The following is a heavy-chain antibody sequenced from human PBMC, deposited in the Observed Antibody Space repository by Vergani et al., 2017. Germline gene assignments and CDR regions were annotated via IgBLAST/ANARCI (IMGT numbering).Heavy chain of an antibody. V-gene: IGHV4-34*01. CDR2: INHSGST. J-gene: IGHJ4*02. CDR3: AREFRGGYYFDY. Sequence: QVQLQESGPGLVKPSETLSLTCTVYGGSFSGYYWSWIRQPPGKGLEWIGEINHSGSTNYNPSLKSRVTISVDTSKNQFSLKLSSVTAADTAVYYCAREFRGGYYFDYWGQGTLVTVSS. CDR1: GGSFSGYY.